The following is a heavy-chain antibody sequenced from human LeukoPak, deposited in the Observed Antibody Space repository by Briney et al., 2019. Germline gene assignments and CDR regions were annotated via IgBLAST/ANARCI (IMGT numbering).Heavy chain of an antibody. CDR2: IWYDGSNK. V-gene: IGHV3-33*01. Sequence: PGGSLRLSCAASGFTFSSYVMHWVRQVPGKGLEWVAVIWYDGSNKYYADSVKGRFTISRDNSKNTVYLQMNSLRAEDTAVYYCARERGYSYGAHCDYWGQGTLVTVSS. D-gene: IGHD5-18*01. CDR1: GFTFSSYV. J-gene: IGHJ4*02. CDR3: ARERGYSYGAHCDY.